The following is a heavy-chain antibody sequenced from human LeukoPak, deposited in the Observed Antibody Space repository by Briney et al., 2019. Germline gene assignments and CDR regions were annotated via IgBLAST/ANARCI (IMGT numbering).Heavy chain of an antibody. CDR1: GFTFSSYS. CDR3: SREPVAGTAPR. D-gene: IGHD6-19*01. CDR2: ISSSSSYI. V-gene: IGHV3-21*01. J-gene: IGHJ4*02. Sequence: GGSLRLSCAASGFTFSSYSMNWVRQAPGKGLEGVSSISSSSSYIYYEDSVKGRFTISRDNAKNSLYLQMSSLRAEDTAVYYCSREPVAGTAPRWGQGTLVTVSS.